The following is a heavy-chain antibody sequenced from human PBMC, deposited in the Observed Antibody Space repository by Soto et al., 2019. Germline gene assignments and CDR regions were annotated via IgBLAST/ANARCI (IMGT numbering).Heavy chain of an antibody. CDR3: ARDLSDYAKYYFDY. CDR1: GFSLSTSS. Sequence: PGGSLRLSCGASGFSLSTSSMNWVRQAPGKGLEWVSYISSSGSTIYYADSVRGQFTISRDIAQNSVFLQMNSLRDEDTAVYFCARDLSDYAKYYFDYWGQGALVTVSS. CDR2: ISSSGSTI. D-gene: IGHD4-17*01. V-gene: IGHV3-48*02. J-gene: IGHJ4*02.